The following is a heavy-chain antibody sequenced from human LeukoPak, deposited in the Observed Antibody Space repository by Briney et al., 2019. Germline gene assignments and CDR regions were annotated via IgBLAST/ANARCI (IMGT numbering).Heavy chain of an antibody. CDR1: GYSSTYVFTTYP. CDR2: INLRGDAT. D-gene: IGHD2-8*01. J-gene: IGHJ5*02. CDR3: ARKWSSRDWFDP. Sequence: ASVKVSCKASGYSSTYVFTTYPIHWVRQAPGQGLEWLGMINLRGDATIYAQKFQGRVTLTSDSSTTTVYMELCSLKSDDTGLYYCARKWSSRDWFDPWGQGTLVTVSS. V-gene: IGHV1-46*01.